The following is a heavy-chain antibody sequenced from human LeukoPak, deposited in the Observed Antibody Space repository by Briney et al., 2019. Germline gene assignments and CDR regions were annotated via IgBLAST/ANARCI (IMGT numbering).Heavy chain of an antibody. CDR3: ARDLTDYDVPAV. CDR1: GFTFSSYE. Sequence: GGSLRLSCAASGFTFSSYEMNWVRQAPGKGLEWVSYISSSGSTIYYADSVKGRLTISRDNAKNSLYLQTNSLRAEDTAVYYCARDLTDYDVPAVWGQGTLVTVSS. J-gene: IGHJ4*02. CDR2: ISSSGSTI. V-gene: IGHV3-48*03. D-gene: IGHD4-17*01.